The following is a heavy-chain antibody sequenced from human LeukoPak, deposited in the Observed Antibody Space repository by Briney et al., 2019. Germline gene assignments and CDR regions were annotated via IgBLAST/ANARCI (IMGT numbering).Heavy chain of an antibody. J-gene: IGHJ4*02. V-gene: IGHV5-51*01. Sequence: GESLKISCKGSGYSFTSYWIGWVRQMPGKGLEWMGIIYPGDSDTRYSPSFQGQVTISADKSISTAYLQWSSLKASDTAMYYCSGARGYSYGDFDYWGQGNLVTVSS. CDR2: IYPGDSDT. D-gene: IGHD5-18*01. CDR1: GYSFTSYW. CDR3: SGARGYSYGDFDY.